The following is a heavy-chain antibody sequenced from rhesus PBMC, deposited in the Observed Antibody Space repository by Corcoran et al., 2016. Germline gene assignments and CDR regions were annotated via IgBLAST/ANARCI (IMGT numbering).Heavy chain of an antibody. CDR2: VSGSSGST. Sequence: QLQLQESGPGLVKPSETLSLTCAVSGGSISSNYWSWIRQPPGKGLEWIGRVSGSSGSTDYNPSLKSRVTISTDTSKNQFSLKLSSVTAADTAVYYCARHEYSNYDEYYFDYWGQGVLVTVSS. CDR3: ARHEYSNYDEYYFDY. CDR1: GGSISSNY. V-gene: IGHV4-173*01. D-gene: IGHD4-23*01. J-gene: IGHJ4*01.